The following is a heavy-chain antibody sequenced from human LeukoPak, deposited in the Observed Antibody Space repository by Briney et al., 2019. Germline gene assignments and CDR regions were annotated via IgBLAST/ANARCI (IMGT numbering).Heavy chain of an antibody. V-gene: IGHV3-23*01. CDR1: GFTFSSNA. CDR3: TKRPFSGYFDY. CDR2: LSGGGDST. D-gene: IGHD6-25*01. J-gene: IGHJ4*02. Sequence: GGSLRLSCEAPGFTFSSNAMSWVRQAPGKGLEWVSALSGGGDSTYYADSVKGRFTISRDNSKNTLYLQMNSLRAEDTAVYYCTKRPFSGYFDYWGQGTLVTVSS.